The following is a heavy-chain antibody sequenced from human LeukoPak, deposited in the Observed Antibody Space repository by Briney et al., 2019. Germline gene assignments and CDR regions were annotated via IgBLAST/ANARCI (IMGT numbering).Heavy chain of an antibody. D-gene: IGHD3-22*01. J-gene: IGHJ4*02. Sequence: SETLSLTCTVSGASLRSYYWSWLRQPPGKGLEWIAYMYYSESPNYNPSLKSRVTMSRDTSRNQFSLKLNSVTAADTAVYYCARSYDTNNRQRFDYWGQGILVTVSP. CDR2: MYYSESP. CDR3: ARSYDTNNRQRFDY. CDR1: GASLRSYY. V-gene: IGHV4-59*08.